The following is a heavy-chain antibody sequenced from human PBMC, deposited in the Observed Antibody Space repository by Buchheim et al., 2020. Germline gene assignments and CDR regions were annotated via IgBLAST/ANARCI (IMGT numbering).Heavy chain of an antibody. CDR3: ARDASDYYSGWYGFFPH. J-gene: IGHJ1*01. CDR2: IYASVNT. CDR1: GGSVRNFY. D-gene: IGHD6-13*01. V-gene: IGHV4-4*07. Sequence: QVRLQESGPGLVKPSETLSLTCTVSGGSVRNFYWNWIRQPAGKGLEWIGRIYASVNTNYNPSLKSRVTMSVDTSTNQVSLDVRSVTAADTAVYYCARDASDYYSGWYGFFPHWGQGIL.